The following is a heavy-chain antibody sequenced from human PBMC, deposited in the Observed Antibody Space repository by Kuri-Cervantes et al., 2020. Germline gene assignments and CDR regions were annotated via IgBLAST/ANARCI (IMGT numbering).Heavy chain of an antibody. Sequence: GGSLRLSCAASGFTFSNAWMSWVRQAPGKGLEWVSAIGTAGDTYYPGSVKGRFTISRENAKNSLYLQMNSLRAGDTAVYYCARGAGRYCSGGSCYYFDYWGQGTRVTVSS. V-gene: IGHV3-13*01. J-gene: IGHJ4*02. CDR1: GFTFSNAW. CDR2: IGTAGDT. CDR3: ARGAGRYCSGGSCYYFDY. D-gene: IGHD2-15*01.